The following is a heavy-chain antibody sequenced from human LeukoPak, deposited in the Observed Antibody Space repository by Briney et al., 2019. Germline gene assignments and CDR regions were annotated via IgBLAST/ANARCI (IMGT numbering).Heavy chain of an antibody. D-gene: IGHD3-16*01. CDR2: IWYEGSDK. CDR3: ARDGRRYGAGVGPFDY. Sequence: PGRSLRLSCAASGFTFSAYGMHWVRQAPGKGLEWVAVIWYEGSDKFYADSVKGRFTISRDNSKNTVSLQMNSLRAEDTAVYYCARDGRRYGAGVGPFDYWGQGTLVTVSS. J-gene: IGHJ4*02. V-gene: IGHV3-33*01. CDR1: GFTFSAYG.